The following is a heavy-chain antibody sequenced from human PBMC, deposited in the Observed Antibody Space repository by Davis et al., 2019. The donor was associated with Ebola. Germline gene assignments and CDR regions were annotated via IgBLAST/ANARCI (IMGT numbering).Heavy chain of an antibody. V-gene: IGHV4-59*08. CDR3: ARRRQIGVPLDY. J-gene: IGHJ4*02. Sequence: SETLSLTCTVSGASIYNYYWTWLRQSPGKGLDWPGHVHNSGSTNYNPSLKSRITMSLDTSKNQFSLKVTSVTAADTAVYYCARRRQIGVPLDYWGQGTLVTVSS. CDR1: GASIYNYY. D-gene: IGHD6-6*01. CDR2: VHNSGST.